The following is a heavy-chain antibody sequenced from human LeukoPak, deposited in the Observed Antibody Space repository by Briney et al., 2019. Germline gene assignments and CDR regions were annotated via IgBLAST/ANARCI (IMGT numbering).Heavy chain of an antibody. J-gene: IGHJ4*02. CDR2: IKQDGTEK. CDR1: GFTFSSYA. CDR3: AKRITMVRGVIITGHYFDY. Sequence: GGSLRLSCAASGFTFSSYAMNWVRQAPGKGLEWVAKIKQDGTEKYYVDSVKGRFTISRDNAKNSLFLQMNSLRAEDTAVYYCAKRITMVRGVIITGHYFDYWGQGTLVTVSS. V-gene: IGHV3-7*03. D-gene: IGHD3-10*01.